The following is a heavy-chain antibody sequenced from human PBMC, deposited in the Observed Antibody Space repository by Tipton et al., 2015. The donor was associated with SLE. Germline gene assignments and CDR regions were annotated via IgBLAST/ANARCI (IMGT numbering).Heavy chain of an antibody. CDR2: IWYDGSNK. CDR1: GFIFSSYG. J-gene: IGHJ4*02. V-gene: IGHV3-33*01. CDR3: TTDPLGYCIDGTCSGY. D-gene: IGHD2-15*01. Sequence: SLRLSCAASGFIFSSYGMHWVRQAPGKGLEWVAVIWYDGSNKYYADSVKGRFTISRDNSKNTLYLQMNSLRVEDTAVYYCTTDPLGYCIDGTCSGYWGLGTLVTVSS.